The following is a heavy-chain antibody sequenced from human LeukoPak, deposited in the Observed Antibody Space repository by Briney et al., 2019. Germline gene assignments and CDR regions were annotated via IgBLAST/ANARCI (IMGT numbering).Heavy chain of an antibody. V-gene: IGHV3-33*01. D-gene: IGHD3-22*01. CDR1: GFTFSSYG. CDR2: IWYDGSNK. J-gene: IGHJ4*02. Sequence: QPGGSLRLSCAASGFTFSSYGMHWARQAPGKGLEWVAVIWYDGSNKYYADSVKGRFTISRDNSKNTLYLQMNSLRAEDTAVYYCARDKPPPYYYDSSGIFDYWGQGTLVTVSS. CDR3: ARDKPPPYYYDSSGIFDY.